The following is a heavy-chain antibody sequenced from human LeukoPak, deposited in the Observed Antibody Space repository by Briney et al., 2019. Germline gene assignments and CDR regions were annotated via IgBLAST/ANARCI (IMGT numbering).Heavy chain of an antibody. CDR3: ARFSTRFNSGCSEASCYVHY. D-gene: IGHD2-2*01. Sequence: SETLSLTCTVSGGSISGHYWNWIRLPPGEGLELLGHIFSTGATHYNPSLRGRVTLSIDTSKNQFSLRLTSVNVEDTAVYYCARFSTRFNSGCSEASCYVHYWGQGTQVTVSP. CDR1: GGSISGHY. V-gene: IGHV4-59*11. J-gene: IGHJ4*02. CDR2: IFSTGAT.